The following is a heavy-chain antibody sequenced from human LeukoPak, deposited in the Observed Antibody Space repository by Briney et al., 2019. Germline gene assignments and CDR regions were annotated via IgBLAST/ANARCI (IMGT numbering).Heavy chain of an antibody. J-gene: IGHJ6*02. V-gene: IGHV1-18*01. CDR1: GYTFSSYG. CDR3: ARDTYSSDWPKYSYYAMDL. Sequence: ASVEVSCKASGYTFSSYGISWVRQAPGQGLEWMGWISAYNDNTNYAQKLQGRVTMTTDTSTSTAYMELRSLRSDDTAVYYCARDTYSSDWPKYSYYAMDLWGQGTTVTVSS. CDR2: ISAYNDNT. D-gene: IGHD6-25*01.